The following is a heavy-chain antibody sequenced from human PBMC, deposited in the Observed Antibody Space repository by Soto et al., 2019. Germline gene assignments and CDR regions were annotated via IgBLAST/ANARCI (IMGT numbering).Heavy chain of an antibody. J-gene: IGHJ6*02. CDR2: FIPIVGTA. V-gene: IGHV1-69*01. D-gene: IGHD3-22*01. Sequence: QMQLVQSGAEVKKAGSSVKVSCKASGGNFKNYAIAWVRLAPGQGLEWMGDFIPIVGTANYAEAFQGRLTITAEESRTTAYMELTRVTSEDTATYFWARGEGYYDSSGLEYYDGMGAGGQETTLIVPS. CDR1: GGNFKNYA. CDR3: ARGEGYYDSSGLEYYDGMGA.